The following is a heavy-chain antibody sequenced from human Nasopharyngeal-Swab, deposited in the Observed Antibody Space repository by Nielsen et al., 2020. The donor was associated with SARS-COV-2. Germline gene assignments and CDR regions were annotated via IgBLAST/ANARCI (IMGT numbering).Heavy chain of an antibody. CDR1: GDSVSSNSAT. CDR3: ASDRRSGTSSLRFDC. V-gene: IGHV6-1*01. CDR2: TYYRSTWYN. J-gene: IGHJ4*02. Sequence: SQTLSLTCALSGDSVSSNSATCNWIRQSPSRGLEWLVRTYYRSTWYNDYAVSVKSRITINSDTSKNQFSLQLNSVTPEDTAVYYCASDRRSGTSSLRFDCWGQGILVTVSS. D-gene: IGHD6-6*01.